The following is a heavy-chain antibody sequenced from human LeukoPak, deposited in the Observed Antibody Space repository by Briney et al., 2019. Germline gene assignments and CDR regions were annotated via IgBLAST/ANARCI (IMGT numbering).Heavy chain of an antibody. Sequence: PGGSLRLSCAASGFTFSSYGMHWVRQAPGKGLEWVAVIWYDGSNKYYADSVKGRFTISRDNSKNTLYLQMNSLRAEDMAVYYCARDLLMTTVTSWFDPWGQGTLVTVSS. V-gene: IGHV3-33*01. CDR1: GFTFSSYG. CDR3: ARDLLMTTVTSWFDP. D-gene: IGHD4-17*01. J-gene: IGHJ5*02. CDR2: IWYDGSNK.